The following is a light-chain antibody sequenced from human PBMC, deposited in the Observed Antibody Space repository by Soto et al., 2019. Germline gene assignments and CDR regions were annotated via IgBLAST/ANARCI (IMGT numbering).Light chain of an antibody. V-gene: IGKV3-11*01. Sequence: EIVLSQSPATLSLSPGETDTLSCRASQSVSGYIGWYQQKPGQAPRLLIYADSNRATGIPARFSGSGSGTDFTLTISSLEPEDFSVYYCQQRYNWPITFGQGTRLEIK. J-gene: IGKJ5*01. CDR2: ADS. CDR3: QQRYNWPIT. CDR1: QSVSGY.